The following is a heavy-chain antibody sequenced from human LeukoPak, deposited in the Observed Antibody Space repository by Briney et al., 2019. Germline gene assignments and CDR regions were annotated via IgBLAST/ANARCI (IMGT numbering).Heavy chain of an antibody. CDR3: ARIAARHYYYYMDV. J-gene: IGHJ6*03. Sequence: SETLSLTCAVYGGSFSGYYWSWIRQPPGKRLEWIGEINHSGSTNYNPSLKSRVTISVDTSKNQFSLKLSSVTAADTAVYYCARIAARHYYYYMDVWGKGTTVTVSS. CDR1: GGSFSGYY. D-gene: IGHD6-6*01. CDR2: INHSGST. V-gene: IGHV4-34*01.